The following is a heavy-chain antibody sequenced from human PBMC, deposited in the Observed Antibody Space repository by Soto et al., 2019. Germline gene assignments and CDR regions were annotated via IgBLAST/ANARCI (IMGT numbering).Heavy chain of an antibody. J-gene: IGHJ4*02. V-gene: IGHV3-23*01. CDR1: GYTFSSYA. CDR3: AKDYPYDSSGGSY. D-gene: IGHD3-22*01. Sequence: GGSLRLSCAASGYTFSSYAMSWVRQAPGKGLEWVSAISGSGGSTYYADSVKGGSTISRDNSKNTLYLQMNSLRAEDTAVYYCAKDYPYDSSGGSYWGQGTLVTVSS. CDR2: ISGSGGST.